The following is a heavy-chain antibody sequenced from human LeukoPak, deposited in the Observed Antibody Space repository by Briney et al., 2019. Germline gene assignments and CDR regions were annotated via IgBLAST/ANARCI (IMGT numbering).Heavy chain of an antibody. D-gene: IGHD2-2*02. J-gene: IGHJ4*02. CDR1: GFTFSDYY. V-gene: IGHV3-11*03. Sequence: PGGSLRLSCAASGFTFSDYYMSWIRQAPGKGLEWVSYISSGSSYTNYADSVKGRFTISRDNAKNSLYLQMNSLRAEDTAVYYCAGGADVGLYTFDYWGQGTLVTVSS. CDR3: AGGADVGLYTFDY. CDR2: ISSGSSYT.